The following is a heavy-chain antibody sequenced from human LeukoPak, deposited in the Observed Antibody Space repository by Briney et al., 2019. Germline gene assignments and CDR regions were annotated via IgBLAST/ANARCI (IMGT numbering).Heavy chain of an antibody. V-gene: IGHV3-21*04. CDR3: ARDQIAAAGIGAFDI. CDR1: GFTISNYS. J-gene: IGHJ3*02. Sequence: GGSLRLSCAASGFTISNYSMIWVRQAPGKGLEWVSSSNSGSSYKNYADSVKGRFTISRDNAKNSLYLQMNSLRAEDTALYYCARDQIAAAGIGAFDIWGQGTMVTVSS. CDR2: SNSGSSYK. D-gene: IGHD6-13*01.